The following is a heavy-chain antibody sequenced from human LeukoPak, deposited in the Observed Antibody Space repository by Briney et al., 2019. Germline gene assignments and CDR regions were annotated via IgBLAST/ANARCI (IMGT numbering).Heavy chain of an antibody. V-gene: IGHV3-23*01. J-gene: IGHJ4*02. CDR1: GFTFSSYG. CDR2: ISGSGGST. CDR3: AKTIAWYYFDY. D-gene: IGHD3-3*02. Sequence: PGGSLRLSCAASGFTFSSYGMSWVRQAPGKGLEWVSSISGSGGSTYYVDSVKGRFTISRDNSKNTLYLQMNSLRAEDTAIYYCAKTIAWYYFDYWGQGTLVTVSS.